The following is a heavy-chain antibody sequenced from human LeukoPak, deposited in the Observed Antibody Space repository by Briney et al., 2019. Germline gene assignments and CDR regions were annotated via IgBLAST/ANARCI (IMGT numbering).Heavy chain of an antibody. J-gene: IGHJ4*02. V-gene: IGHV3-64D*06. D-gene: IGHD3-10*01. Sequence: GGSLRLSCSASGFTFSSYPMHWARQAPGKELEYVSAISRNGDTTYYADSAKGRFTISRDNPKNTLYLQMSSLRPEDTAIYYCVKEGRSYYDYWGQGTLVTVSS. CDR1: GFTFSSYP. CDR2: ISRNGDTT. CDR3: VKEGRSYYDY.